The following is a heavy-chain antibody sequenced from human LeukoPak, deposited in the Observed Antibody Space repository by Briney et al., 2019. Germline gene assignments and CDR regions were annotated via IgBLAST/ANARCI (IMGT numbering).Heavy chain of an antibody. D-gene: IGHD5-24*01. J-gene: IGHJ6*02. CDR3: ARVMATYYYYYYGMDV. V-gene: IGHV3-53*01. CDR1: GFTVSSNY. CDR2: IYSGGST. Sequence: PGGSLRLSCAASGFTVSSNYMSWVRQAPGKGLEWVSVIYSGGSTYYADSVKGRFTISRDNSKNTLYLQMNSLRAEDTAVYYCARVMATYYYYYYGMDVWGQGTTVTVSS.